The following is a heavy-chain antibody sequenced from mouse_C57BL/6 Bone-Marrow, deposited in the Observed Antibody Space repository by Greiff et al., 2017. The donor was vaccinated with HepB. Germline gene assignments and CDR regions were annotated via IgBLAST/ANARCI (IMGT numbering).Heavy chain of an antibody. J-gene: IGHJ3*01. Sequence: EVKLVESEGGLVQPGSSMKLSCTASGFTFSDYYMAWVRQVPEKGLEWVANINYDGSSTYYLDSLKSRFIISRDNAKNILYLHMSSLKSEDTATYYCARGYPWFAYWGQGTLVTVSA. V-gene: IGHV5-16*01. D-gene: IGHD2-12*01. CDR2: INYDGSST. CDR1: GFTFSDYY. CDR3: ARGYPWFAY.